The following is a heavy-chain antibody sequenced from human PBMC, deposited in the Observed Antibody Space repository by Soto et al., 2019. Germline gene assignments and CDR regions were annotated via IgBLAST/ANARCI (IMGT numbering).Heavy chain of an antibody. V-gene: IGHV1-3*01. CDR3: ARVGYFDSDGVPRPYVY. J-gene: IGHJ4*02. D-gene: IGHD3-22*01. CDR2: VNGGNDKT. Sequence: ASVKVSCKAAPYNFTTYVIHWVRQATRQRLEWLGWVNGGNDKTGYSQRFQGRLTITKKTAATTAFRELSNLRSEDTAVYYCARVGYFDSDGVPRPYVYWGQGTLVTVSS. CDR1: PYNFTTYV.